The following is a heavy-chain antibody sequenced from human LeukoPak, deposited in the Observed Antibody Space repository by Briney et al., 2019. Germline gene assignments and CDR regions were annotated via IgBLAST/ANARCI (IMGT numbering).Heavy chain of an antibody. D-gene: IGHD3-22*01. V-gene: IGHV1-18*01. CDR1: GYTFISYG. CDR3: AQEYYYDSSGYLHAFDI. CDR2: ISTYNGNT. Sequence: ASVKVSCKASGYTFISYGISWVRQAPGQGLEWMGGISTYNGNTNYAQKLQGRVTMTTDTSTSTAYMELRSLRSDDTAVYYCAQEYYYDSSGYLHAFDIWGQGTMVTVSS. J-gene: IGHJ3*02.